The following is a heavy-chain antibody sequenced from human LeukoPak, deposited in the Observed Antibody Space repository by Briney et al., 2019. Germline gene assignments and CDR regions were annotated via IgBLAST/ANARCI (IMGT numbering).Heavy chain of an antibody. CDR1: GGSISSGGYY. CDR2: IYHSGST. D-gene: IGHD4-17*01. CDR3: SRSDGASVFDY. Sequence: SQTLSLTCTVSGGSISSGGYYWSWIRQPPGKGLEWIGYIYHSGSTYYNPSLKSRVTISIDRSKNQFSLKLSSVTAADTAVYYCSRSDGASVFDYWGQGTLVAVSS. V-gene: IGHV4-30-2*01. J-gene: IGHJ4*02.